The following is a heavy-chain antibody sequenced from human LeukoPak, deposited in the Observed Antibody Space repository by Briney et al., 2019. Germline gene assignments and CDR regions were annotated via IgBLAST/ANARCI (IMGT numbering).Heavy chain of an antibody. Sequence: ASVKVSCKVSGYTLTELSMHWVRQAPGKGLEWMGGFDPEDGETIYAQKFQGRVTMTEDTSTDTAYMELSSLRSEDTAVYYCATGYLAVAVTATRFDYWGQGTLVTVSS. CDR3: ATGYLAVAVTATRFDY. CDR2: FDPEDGET. CDR1: GYTLTELS. V-gene: IGHV1-24*01. D-gene: IGHD6-19*01. J-gene: IGHJ4*02.